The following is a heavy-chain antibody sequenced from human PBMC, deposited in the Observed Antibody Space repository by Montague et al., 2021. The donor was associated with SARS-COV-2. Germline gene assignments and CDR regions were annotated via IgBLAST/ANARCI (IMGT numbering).Heavy chain of an antibody. CDR2: ISFDGRNL. CDR3: AKDVVVNGYSHWYFDL. CDR1: GFTLTTYG. J-gene: IGHJ2*01. V-gene: IGHV3-30*18. D-gene: IGHD2-21*01. Sequence: SMRLSCEAYGFTLTTYGLHWLRQAPGKGLEWVAVISFDGRNLRYAYSVKGRFTISRDISKRNLFLQMNSLREEDSAVYFCAKDVVVNGYSHWYFDLWGRGTLVTVSS.